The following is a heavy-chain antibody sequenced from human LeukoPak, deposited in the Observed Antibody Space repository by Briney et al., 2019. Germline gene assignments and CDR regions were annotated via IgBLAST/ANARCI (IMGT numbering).Heavy chain of an antibody. V-gene: IGHV1-69*05. J-gene: IGHJ5*02. CDR2: IIPIFGTA. Sequence: SVKVSCKASGGTFSSYAISWVRQAPGQGLEWMGRIIPIFGTANYAQKFQGRVTITTDESTSTAYTELSSLRSEDTAVYYCARGGYSQNWFDPWGQGTLVTVSS. CDR3: ARGGYSQNWFDP. CDR1: GGTFSSYA. D-gene: IGHD4-23*01.